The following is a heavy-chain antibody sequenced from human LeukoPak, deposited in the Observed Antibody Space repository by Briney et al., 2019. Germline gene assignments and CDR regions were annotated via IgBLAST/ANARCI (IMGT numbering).Heavy chain of an antibody. CDR3: ARATRGGYDGYFDY. D-gene: IGHD5-12*01. CDR1: GFTFSSYS. Sequence: GGSLRLSCAASGFTFSSYSMNWVRQAPGKGLEWVSYISSSSSIIYYADSVKGRFIISRDNARKSLYLQMNSLRAEDTAVYYCARATRGGYDGYFDYWGQGTLVTVSS. CDR2: ISSSSSII. J-gene: IGHJ4*02. V-gene: IGHV3-48*04.